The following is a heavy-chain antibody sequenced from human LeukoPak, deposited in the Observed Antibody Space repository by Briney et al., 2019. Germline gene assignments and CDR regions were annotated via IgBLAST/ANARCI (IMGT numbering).Heavy chain of an antibody. D-gene: IGHD3-10*01. V-gene: IGHV3-23*01. CDR1: GFTFSSYA. J-gene: IGHJ4*02. CDR2: ISGSGGST. Sequence: PGGSLRLSCAASGFTFSSYAMSWVSQAPGKGLEWVSAISGSGGSTYYADSVKGRFTISRDNSKNTLYLQMNSLRAEDTAVYYCATDPASITMVRGVTRDYWGQGTLVTVSS. CDR3: ATDPASITMVRGVTRDY.